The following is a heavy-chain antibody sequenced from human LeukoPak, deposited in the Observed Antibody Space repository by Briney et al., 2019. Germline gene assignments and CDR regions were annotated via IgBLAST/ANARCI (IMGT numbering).Heavy chain of an antibody. J-gene: IGHJ4*02. D-gene: IGHD3-22*01. Sequence: GGSLRLSCAASGFTFSSYAMHWVRQAPGKGLEYVSAISSNGGSTYYANSVKGRFTISRDNSKNTLYLQMGSLRAEDMAVYYCARSSGYYYPYWGQGTLVTVSP. CDR1: GFTFSSYA. V-gene: IGHV3-64*01. CDR3: ARSSGYYYPY. CDR2: ISSNGGST.